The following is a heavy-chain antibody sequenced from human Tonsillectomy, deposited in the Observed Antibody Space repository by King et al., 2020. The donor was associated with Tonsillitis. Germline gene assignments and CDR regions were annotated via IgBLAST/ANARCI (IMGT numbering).Heavy chain of an antibody. V-gene: IGHV1-8*02. Sequence: VQLVESGAGVKKPGASVKVSCKASGYTFTNYDINWVRQGTGQGLEWMGWMNPSSGDADYSQKFQGRVAMTRNTSISTAYMELRSLRSEDTAVYYCARAVDFWGQGTLVTVSS. CDR1: GYTFTNYD. CDR3: ARAVDF. J-gene: IGHJ4*02. CDR2: MNPSSGDA.